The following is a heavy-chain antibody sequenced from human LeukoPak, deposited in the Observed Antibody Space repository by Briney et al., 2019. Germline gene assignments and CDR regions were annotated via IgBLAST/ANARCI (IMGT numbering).Heavy chain of an antibody. V-gene: IGHV3-23*01. D-gene: IGHD1-26*01. J-gene: IGHJ4*02. Sequence: GGSLRLSCAASGFTFSSYAMSWVRQAPGKGLEWVSAISGSGGSTYYADSVKGRFTISRDNSKNTLYLQMNSLRAEDTAVYYCAKDSTGSYYKVLSGYFGYWGQGTLVTVSS. CDR1: GFTFSSYA. CDR3: AKDSTGSYYKVLSGYFGY. CDR2: ISGSGGST.